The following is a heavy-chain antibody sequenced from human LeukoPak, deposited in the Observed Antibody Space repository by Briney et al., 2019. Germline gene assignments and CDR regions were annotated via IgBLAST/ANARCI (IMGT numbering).Heavy chain of an antibody. J-gene: IGHJ4*02. D-gene: IGHD1-26*01. Sequence: GGSLRLSCAASGFTFSSYAMSWVRQAPGKGLEWVSAISGSGGSTYYADSVKGRLTISRDNSKNTLYLQMNSLRAEDTAVYYCAKVHWSGGSFYYSDWGQGTLVTVSS. CDR2: ISGSGGST. V-gene: IGHV3-23*01. CDR3: AKVHWSGGSFYYSD. CDR1: GFTFSSYA.